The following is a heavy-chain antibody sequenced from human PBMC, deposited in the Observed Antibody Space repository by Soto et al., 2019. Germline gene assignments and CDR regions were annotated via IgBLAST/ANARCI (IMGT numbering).Heavy chain of an antibody. Sequence: SETLSLTCTVSDGSISSGCYYWSWIRQHPGKGLEWIGYIYYSGSTYYNPSLKSRVTISVDTSKNQFSLKLSSVTAADTAVYYCASWLRLGELSFFDYWGQGTLVTVSS. CDR3: ASWLRLGELSFFDY. D-gene: IGHD3-16*02. J-gene: IGHJ4*02. CDR1: DGSISSGCYY. CDR2: IYYSGST. V-gene: IGHV4-31*03.